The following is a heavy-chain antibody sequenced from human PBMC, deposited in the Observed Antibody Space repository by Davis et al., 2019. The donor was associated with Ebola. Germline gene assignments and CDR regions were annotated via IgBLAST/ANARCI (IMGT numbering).Heavy chain of an antibody. CDR1: GGSFSGYY. CDR2: INHSGST. Sequence: MPGGSLRLSCAVYGGSFSGYYWSWIRQPPGKGLEWIGEINHSGSTNYNPSLKSRVSISIDTSKKQFSLKLTSVTAADTAVYYCARGPTRYYFDNWGQGTLVTVSS. CDR3: ARGPTRYYFDN. J-gene: IGHJ4*02. V-gene: IGHV4-34*01.